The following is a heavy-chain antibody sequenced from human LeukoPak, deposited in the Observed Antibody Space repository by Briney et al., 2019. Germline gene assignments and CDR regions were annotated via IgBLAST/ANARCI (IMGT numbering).Heavy chain of an antibody. J-gene: IGHJ3*02. D-gene: IGHD4-17*01. CDR1: GITVSSDY. Sequence: GGSLRLSCAASGITVSSDYMSWVRQAPGKGLEWVSLIYSGGTTYYADSVRGRFTISRDTSKNTLYLQMNSLKAEDTAIYYCARAVYGFDAFDIWGQGTMVTVSS. CDR3: ARAVYGFDAFDI. V-gene: IGHV3-53*01. CDR2: IYSGGTT.